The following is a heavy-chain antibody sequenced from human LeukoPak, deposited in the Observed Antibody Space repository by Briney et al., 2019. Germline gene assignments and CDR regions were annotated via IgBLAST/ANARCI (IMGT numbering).Heavy chain of an antibody. CDR3: ATGRLGEYNEDSSGYFAY. CDR2: FDPEDGET. CDR1: GYTLTELS. V-gene: IGHV1-24*01. D-gene: IGHD3-22*01. J-gene: IGHJ4*02. Sequence: ASVKVFCKVSGYTLTELSMHWVRQAPGKGLEWLGRFDPEDGETIYAQRFQGRVTMTEDTSTNTAYMELSSLRSADSAVYYCATGRLGEYNEDSSGYFAYWGQGTLATVSS.